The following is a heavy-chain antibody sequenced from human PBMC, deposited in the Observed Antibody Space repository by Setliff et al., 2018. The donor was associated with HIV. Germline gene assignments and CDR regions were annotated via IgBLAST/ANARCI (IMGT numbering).Heavy chain of an antibody. CDR3: ATSSSWSTFDY. V-gene: IGHV4-34*01. J-gene: IGHJ4*02. CDR1: GGSFSDYY. CDR2: INHGGST. D-gene: IGHD6-19*01. Sequence: PSETLSLTCAVYGGSFSDYYWTWIRQPPGKGLEWIGEINHGGSTNYNPSLRSRVTISIDTSKNQFSLKVNSVTAADTAVYYCATSSSWSTFDYWGQGTLVTVSS.